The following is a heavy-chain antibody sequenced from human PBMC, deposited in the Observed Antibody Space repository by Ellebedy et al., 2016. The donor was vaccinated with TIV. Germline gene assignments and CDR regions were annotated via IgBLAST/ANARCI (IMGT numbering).Heavy chain of an antibody. Sequence: SGPTLVKSTETLTMTCTFAGFSLTTSGVAVGWIRQPPGKALEWLALIYWNDDKRYSPSLQSRLTISWDTSKNQVVLTMTNVDPVDTATYFCTYINTTRGVRASIVFDFWGQGTFVTVSS. J-gene: IGHJ3*01. CDR2: IYWNDDK. CDR1: GFSLTTSGVA. CDR3: TYINTTRGVRASIVFDF. V-gene: IGHV2-5*01. D-gene: IGHD2/OR15-2a*01.